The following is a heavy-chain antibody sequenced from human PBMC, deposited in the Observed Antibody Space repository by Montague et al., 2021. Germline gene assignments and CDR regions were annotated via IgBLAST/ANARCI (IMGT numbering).Heavy chain of an antibody. CDR2: ITYTGNT. D-gene: IGHD2-8*01. V-gene: IGHV4-39*01. CDR1: GGSISSSNYH. Sequence: SETLSLTCIVSGGSISSSNYHWSWIRQPPGKGLEWIGSITYTGNTYYNPSLKSRVAMSVDTSRNQFSLKLTSVTAADTAVYYCARLDIVLIYWGFDYWGQGTLVTVSS. CDR3: ARLDIVLIYWGFDY. J-gene: IGHJ4*02.